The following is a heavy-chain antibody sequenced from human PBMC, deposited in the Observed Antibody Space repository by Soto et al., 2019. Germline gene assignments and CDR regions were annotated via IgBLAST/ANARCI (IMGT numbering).Heavy chain of an antibody. D-gene: IGHD1-1*01. CDR1: GGTFSSYA. Sequence: QVQLVQSGAEVKKPGSSVKVSCKASGGTFSSYAISWVRQAPGQGLEWMGGIIPIFGTANYAQKFQGRVTITADESTSTAYMELSSLRSEDTAVYYCARVPRNGPPYYCYYGMDVWGQGTTVTVSS. J-gene: IGHJ6*02. V-gene: IGHV1-69*01. CDR3: ARVPRNGPPYYCYYGMDV. CDR2: IIPIFGTA.